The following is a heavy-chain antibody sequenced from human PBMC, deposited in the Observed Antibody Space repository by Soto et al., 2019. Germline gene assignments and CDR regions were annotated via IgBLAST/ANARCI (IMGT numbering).Heavy chain of an antibody. CDR3: ARESLGQWLVR. CDR2: ISSSGSTI. D-gene: IGHD6-19*01. J-gene: IGHJ4*02. V-gene: IGHV3-11*01. Sequence: GGSLRLSCAGSGFTFGDSYMSWIRQAPGKGLEWVSYISSSGSTIYYADSVKGRFTISRDNAKNSLYLQMNSLRAEDTAVYYCARESLGQWLVRWGQGTLVTVSS. CDR1: GFTFGDSY.